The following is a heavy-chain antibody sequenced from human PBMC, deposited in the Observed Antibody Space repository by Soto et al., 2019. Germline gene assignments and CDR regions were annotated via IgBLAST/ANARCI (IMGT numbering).Heavy chain of an antibody. CDR2: INSDGSST. J-gene: IGHJ6*02. V-gene: IGHV3-74*01. CDR1: GFTFSSYW. D-gene: IGHD3-22*01. Sequence: EVQLVESGGGLVQPGGSLRLSCAASGFTFSSYWMHWVRQAPGKGLVWVSRINSDGSSTSYADSVKGRFTISRDNAKNTLYLQMNSLRAEDTAVYYCARDRVTMIVVNGMDVWGLGTTVTVSS. CDR3: ARDRVTMIVVNGMDV.